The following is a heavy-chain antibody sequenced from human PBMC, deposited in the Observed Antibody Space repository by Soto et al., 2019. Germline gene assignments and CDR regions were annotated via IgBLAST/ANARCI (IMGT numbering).Heavy chain of an antibody. CDR1: GFKVTSSG. V-gene: IGHV1-58*02. J-gene: IGHJ3*02. Sequence: SGKVACKASGFKVTSSGMQWVRESRGQRLEWIGWIVVGSGNTNYAQKFQERVTITRDMSTSTAYMELSSLRSEDTAVYYCAAGLFSSSQPSDAFDIWGQGTMVTVS. D-gene: IGHD6-13*01. CDR2: IVVGSGNT. CDR3: AAGLFSSSQPSDAFDI.